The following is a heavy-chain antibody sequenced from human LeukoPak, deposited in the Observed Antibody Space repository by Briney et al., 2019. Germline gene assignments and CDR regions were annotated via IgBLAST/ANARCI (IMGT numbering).Heavy chain of an antibody. V-gene: IGHV3-11*01. Sequence: GGFLRPSCAASGFTFSDYYMSWIRQAPGKGLEWVSYISSGSTIYYADSVKGRFTISRDNAKNSLYLQMNSLRAEDTAVYYCARGTDDFWSGYPWGYYYYMDVWGKGTTVTVSS. CDR2: ISSGSTI. D-gene: IGHD3-3*01. J-gene: IGHJ6*03. CDR1: GFTFSDYY. CDR3: ARGTDDFWSGYPWGYYYYMDV.